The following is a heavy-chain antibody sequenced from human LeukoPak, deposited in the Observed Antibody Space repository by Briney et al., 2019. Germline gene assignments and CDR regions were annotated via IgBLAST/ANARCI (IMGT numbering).Heavy chain of an antibody. CDR2: ISYDGTNK. CDR1: GFNFSRNA. Sequence: TGGSLRLSCAASGFNFSRNAIHWVRQAPGKGLEWVAVISYDGTNKYYGDSVKGRFTISRDNSKNTLSLQMNSQRAEDTAVYYCARDRRWFGELLVDAFDIWGQGTMVTVSS. J-gene: IGHJ3*02. CDR3: ARDRRWFGELLVDAFDI. D-gene: IGHD3-10*01. V-gene: IGHV3-30*03.